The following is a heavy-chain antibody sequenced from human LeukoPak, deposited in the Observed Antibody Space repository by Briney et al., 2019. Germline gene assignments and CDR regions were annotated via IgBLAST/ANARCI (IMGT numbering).Heavy chain of an antibody. CDR3: ARERIVVVVAATPGWFDP. CDR1: GGTFSIYA. D-gene: IGHD2-15*01. V-gene: IGHV1-69*13. J-gene: IGHJ5*02. Sequence: SVKVSFKASGGTFSIYAISWVRQAPGQGLEWMGGIIPIFGTANYAQKFQGRVTITADESTSTAYMELSSLRSEDTAVYYCARERIVVVVAATPGWFDPWGQGTLVTVSS. CDR2: IIPIFGTA.